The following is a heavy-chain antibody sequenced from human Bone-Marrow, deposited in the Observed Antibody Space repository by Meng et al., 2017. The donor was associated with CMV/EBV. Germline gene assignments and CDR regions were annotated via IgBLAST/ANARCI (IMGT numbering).Heavy chain of an antibody. D-gene: IGHD4-17*01. CDR1: GFTFSHAS. CDR2: IYSKADGETT. V-gene: IGHV3-15*01. CDR3: AKDRGDYGDYDAFDI. Sequence: GGSLRLSCAASGFTFSHASLSWVRQAPGKGLEWVGRIYSKADGETTDYAAPVKGRFNISRDDSKNTLYLQMNSLKTEDTAVYYCAKDRGDYGDYDAFDIWGQGTMVTVSS. J-gene: IGHJ3*02.